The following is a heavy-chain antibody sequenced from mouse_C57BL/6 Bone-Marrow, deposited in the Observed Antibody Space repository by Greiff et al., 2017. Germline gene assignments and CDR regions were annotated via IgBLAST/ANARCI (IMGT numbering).Heavy chain of an antibody. D-gene: IGHD1-1*01. Sequence: VQLQQPGAELVMPGASVKLSCKASGYTFTSYWMNWVKQRPGQGLEWIGEIDPSDSYTNYNQKFKGKSTLTVDKSSSTAYMQLSSLTSEDSAVYYCARSSNYGSSYQFAYWGQGTLVTVSA. CDR2: IDPSDSYT. CDR3: ARSSNYGSSYQFAY. J-gene: IGHJ3*01. V-gene: IGHV1-69*01. CDR1: GYTFTSYW.